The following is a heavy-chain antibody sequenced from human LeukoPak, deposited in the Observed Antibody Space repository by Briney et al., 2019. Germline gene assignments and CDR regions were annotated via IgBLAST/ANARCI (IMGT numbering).Heavy chain of an antibody. CDR3: ARVGSGNFLGAFDI. CDR2: INQDGSEK. J-gene: IGHJ3*02. Sequence: GGSLRLSCAASGFTFSRNWMIWVRQAPGKRLEWVANINQDGSEKYYVDSVKGRFTISRDNAKNSLFLQMNSLRAEDTAVYYCARVGSGNFLGAFDIRGQGTMVTVSS. D-gene: IGHD1-26*01. V-gene: IGHV3-7*03. CDR1: GFTFSRNW.